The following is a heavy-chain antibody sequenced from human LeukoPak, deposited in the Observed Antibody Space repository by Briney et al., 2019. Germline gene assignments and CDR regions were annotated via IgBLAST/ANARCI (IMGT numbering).Heavy chain of an antibody. D-gene: IGHD3-10*01. Sequence: GGTLRLSCAASGFTFSSYGMSWVRQAPGKGLGWVSAISGSGGSTYYADSVKGRFTISRDNSKNTLYLQMNSLRAEDTAVYYCAKWHYYGSASYPHYWGQGTLATVSS. CDR2: ISGSGGST. CDR1: GFTFSSYG. V-gene: IGHV3-23*01. CDR3: AKWHYYGSASYPHY. J-gene: IGHJ4*02.